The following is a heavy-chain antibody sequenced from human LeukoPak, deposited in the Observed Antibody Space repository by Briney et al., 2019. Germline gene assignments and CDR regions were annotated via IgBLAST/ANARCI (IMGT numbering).Heavy chain of an antibody. CDR2: VNSDGSST. Sequence: GGSLRLSCAASGFTFSTYWMHRVRQTPGKGLVWVSRVNSDGSSTNYADSVKGRFTISRDNAKNTLFLQMDSLRAEDTAVYYCTTGTAVADTAYWGQGTLVTVSS. J-gene: IGHJ4*02. CDR3: TTGTAVADTAY. D-gene: IGHD6-19*01. V-gene: IGHV3-74*01. CDR1: GFTFSTYW.